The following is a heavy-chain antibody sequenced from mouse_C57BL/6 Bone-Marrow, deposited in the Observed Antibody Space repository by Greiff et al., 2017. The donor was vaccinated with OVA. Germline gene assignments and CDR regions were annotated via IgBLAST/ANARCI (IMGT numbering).Heavy chain of an antibody. Sequence: EVMLVESGPELVKPGASVKISCKASGYSFTGYYMHWVKQSHGNILDWIGYIYPYNGVSSYNQKFKGKATLTVDKSSSTAYMELRSLTSEDSAVYYCERYYYYGSSYDYVDYWGQGTTLTVSS. D-gene: IGHD1-1*01. CDR1: GYSFTGYY. J-gene: IGHJ2*01. V-gene: IGHV1-31*01. CDR3: ERYYYYGSSYDYVDY. CDR2: IYPYNGVS.